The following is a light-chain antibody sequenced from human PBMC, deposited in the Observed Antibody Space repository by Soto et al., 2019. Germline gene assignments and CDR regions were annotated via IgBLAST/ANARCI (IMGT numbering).Light chain of an antibody. V-gene: IGKV1-39*01. J-gene: IGKJ1*01. CDR1: QTISDY. CDR3: QQSYSTPQT. CDR2: AAS. Sequence: DIPMTQSPSSLSASVGDRVTITCRASQTISDYLNWYQQKPGKAPKLLIYAASSLQGGVPSRFSGSGSGTDFTLTISSLQPEDFATYYCQQSYSTPQTFGQGTKVEIK.